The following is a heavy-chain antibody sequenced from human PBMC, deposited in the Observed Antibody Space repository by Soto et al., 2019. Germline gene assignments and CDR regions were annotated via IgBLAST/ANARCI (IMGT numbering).Heavy chain of an antibody. V-gene: IGHV4-30-4*01. Sequence: PSETLSLTCTVSGGSISSGDYYWSWIRQPPGKGLEWIGYIYYSGSTYYNPSLKSRVTISVDTSKNQFSLKLSSVTAADTAVYYCARVNWNDEPDFDYSGQGTLVTVSS. J-gene: IGHJ4*02. CDR2: IYYSGST. CDR1: GGSISSGDYY. CDR3: ARVNWNDEPDFDY. D-gene: IGHD1-1*01.